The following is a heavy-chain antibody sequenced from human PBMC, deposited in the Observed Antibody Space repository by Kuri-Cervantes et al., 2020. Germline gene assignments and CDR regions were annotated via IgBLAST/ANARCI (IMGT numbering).Heavy chain of an antibody. J-gene: IGHJ3*02. V-gene: IGHV3-33*08. Sequence: GESLKISCAASGFTFSDYYMNWVRQAPGKGLEWVAVIWYDGSNKYYADSVKGRFTISRDNSKNTLYLQMNSLRAEDTAVYYCSRPPGAFDIWGQGTMVTVSS. CDR3: SRPPGAFDI. CDR1: GFTFSDYY. CDR2: IWYDGSNK.